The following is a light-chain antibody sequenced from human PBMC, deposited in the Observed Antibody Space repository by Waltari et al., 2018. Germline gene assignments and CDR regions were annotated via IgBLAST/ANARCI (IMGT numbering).Light chain of an antibody. CDR1: QSLLHSNGYNY. CDR2: LGS. J-gene: IGKJ2*01. V-gene: IGKV2-28*01. Sequence: DIVMTQSPLSLPVTPGEPASISCRSSQSLLHSNGYNYLDWYLQKAGQSPQLLIYLGSNRASGVPDRFSGSGSGTDVTLEISRVEAEDVGVYYCMQALQTPYTFGQGTKLEIK. CDR3: MQALQTPYT.